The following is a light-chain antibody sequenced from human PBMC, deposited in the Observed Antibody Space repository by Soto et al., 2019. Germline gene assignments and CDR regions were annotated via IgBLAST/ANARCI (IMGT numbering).Light chain of an antibody. V-gene: IGLV2-14*01. CDR2: DVT. CDR1: SSDIGGYNS. J-gene: IGLJ2*01. Sequence: QSVLTQPASVSGSPGQSITISCTGTSSDIGGYNSVSWYQQHPGTAPKLMIYDVTYRPSGVSSRFSGSKSGNTASLTISGLRTDDEGDYFCSSFSTNNARVFGGGTKLTVL. CDR3: SSFSTNNARV.